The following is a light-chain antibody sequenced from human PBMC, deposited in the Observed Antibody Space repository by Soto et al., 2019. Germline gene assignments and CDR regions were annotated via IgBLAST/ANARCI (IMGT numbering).Light chain of an antibody. Sequence: QSALTQPPSVSGSPGQSVTISCTGTSSDVDSYNRVSWYQQPPRTAPKLMIYEVSNRPSGVPDRFSGSKSGNTASLTISGLQAEDEADYYCSSYTSSSTWVFGGGTKLTVL. CDR3: SSYTSSSTWV. J-gene: IGLJ2*01. CDR1: SSDVDSYNR. V-gene: IGLV2-18*02. CDR2: EVS.